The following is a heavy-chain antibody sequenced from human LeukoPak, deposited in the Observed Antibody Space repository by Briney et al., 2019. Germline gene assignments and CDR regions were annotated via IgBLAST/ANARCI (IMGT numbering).Heavy chain of an antibody. CDR1: GGSFSGYY. D-gene: IGHD6-13*01. CDR2: INHSGST. Sequence: SETLSLTCAVYGGSFSGYYWSWIRQPPGKGLEWIGEINHSGSTNYNPSLKSRVTISVDTSKNQFSLKLSSVTAADTAMYYCARGSKEFGPWGQGTLVTVSS. J-gene: IGHJ5*02. CDR3: ARGSKEFGP. V-gene: IGHV4-34*01.